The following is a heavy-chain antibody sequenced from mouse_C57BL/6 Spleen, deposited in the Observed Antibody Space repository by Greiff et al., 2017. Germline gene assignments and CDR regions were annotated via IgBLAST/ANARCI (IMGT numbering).Heavy chain of an antibody. J-gene: IGHJ3*01. D-gene: IGHD3-2*02. CDR3: ALDSSGYWFAY. CDR2: INPGSGGT. V-gene: IGHV1-54*01. CDR1: GYAFTNYL. Sequence: VQLQQSGAELVRPGTSVTVSCKASGYAFTNYLIEWIKQRPGQGLEWIGVINPGSGGTNYNEKFKGKATLTADTSSSTAYMQLSSLTSEDSAVYFCALDSSGYWFAYWGQGTLVTVAA.